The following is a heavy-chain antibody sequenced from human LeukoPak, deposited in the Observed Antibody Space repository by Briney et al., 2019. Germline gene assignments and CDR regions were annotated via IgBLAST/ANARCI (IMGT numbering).Heavy chain of an antibody. CDR1: GFTFSSYA. CDR3: ARVMTTAYFPYYYYGMDV. D-gene: IGHD4-17*01. V-gene: IGHV3-30-3*01. Sequence: GGSLRLSCAASGFTFSSYAMHWVRQAPGKGLEWVAVISYDGSNKYYADSVKGRFTITRDNSKYTLYLQMNSLRAEDTAVYYCARVMTTAYFPYYYYGMDVWGQGTTVTVSS. CDR2: ISYDGSNK. J-gene: IGHJ6*02.